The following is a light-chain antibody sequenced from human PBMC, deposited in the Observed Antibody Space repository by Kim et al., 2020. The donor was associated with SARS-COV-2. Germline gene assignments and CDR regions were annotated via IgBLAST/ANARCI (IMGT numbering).Light chain of an antibody. Sequence: YELTQPPSVSVSPGQTARITCSGDALPEKKTYWYQQKSGQAPLLLIYKDSERPSGIPGRFSGSSSGTTVTLTISGVQAEDDADYYCQSADGSGTYVFGT. CDR2: KDS. J-gene: IGLJ1*01. V-gene: IGLV3-25*03. CDR1: ALPEKK. CDR3: QSADGSGTYV.